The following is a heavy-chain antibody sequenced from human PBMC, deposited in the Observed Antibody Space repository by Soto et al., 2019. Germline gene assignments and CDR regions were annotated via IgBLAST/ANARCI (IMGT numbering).Heavy chain of an antibody. V-gene: IGHV4-39*01. CDR2: IYYSGST. CDR1: GGSISSSSYY. J-gene: IGHJ5*02. CDR3: ARLLLWFGELSANWFDP. Sequence: QLQLQESGPGLVKPSETLSLTCTVSGGSISSSSYYWGWIRQPPGKGLEWIGSIYYSGSTYYNPSLKSRVTISVDTSKNQFSLKLSSVTAADTAVYYCARLLLWFGELSANWFDPWGQGTLVTVSS. D-gene: IGHD3-10*01.